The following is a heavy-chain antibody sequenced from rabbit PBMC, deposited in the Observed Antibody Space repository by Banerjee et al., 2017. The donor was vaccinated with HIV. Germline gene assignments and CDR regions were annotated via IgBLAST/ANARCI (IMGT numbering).Heavy chain of an antibody. J-gene: IGHJ4*01. CDR3: ARDAAYTTGGWTTYYYFDL. CDR1: GFSFSSGYD. D-gene: IGHD7-1*01. CDR2: IDIGSSGSI. Sequence: QSLEESGGGLVQPEGSLTLTCTASGFSFSSGYDMCWVRQAPGKGLEWIACIDIGSSGSIYYASWAKGRFTISKTSSTTVTLQMTSLTAADTATYFCARDAAYTTGGWTTYYYFDLWGPGTLVTVS. V-gene: IGHV1S40*01.